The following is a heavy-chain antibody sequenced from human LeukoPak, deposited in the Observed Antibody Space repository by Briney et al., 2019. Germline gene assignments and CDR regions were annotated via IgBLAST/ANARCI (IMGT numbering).Heavy chain of an antibody. D-gene: IGHD6-6*01. J-gene: IGHJ5*02. CDR1: GGSISSGSYY. CDR3: ARVAARGLYPSWFDP. Sequence: SETLSLTCTVSGGSISSGSYYWSWIRQPAGKGLEWIGRIYTSGSTNYNPSLKSRVTISVDTSKNQFSLKLSSVTAADTAVYYCARVAARGLYPSWFDPWGQGTLVTVSS. CDR2: IYTSGST. V-gene: IGHV4-61*02.